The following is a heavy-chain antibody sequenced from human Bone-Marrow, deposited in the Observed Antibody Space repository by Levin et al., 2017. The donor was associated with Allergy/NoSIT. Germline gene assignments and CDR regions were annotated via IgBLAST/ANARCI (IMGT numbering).Heavy chain of an antibody. D-gene: IGHD2-15*01. Sequence: ASETLSLTCIVSGASISSYHWSWIRQPPGKGLEWIGYIYYSGSTNYNPSLKSRVTMSVDTSRNQFSLTLKSVTAADTAVYYCARDRVVASSGTYYYYGMAVWGQGTTVTVSS. V-gene: IGHV4-59*01. CDR2: IYYSGST. CDR1: GASISSYH. CDR3: ARDRVVASSGTYYYYGMAV. J-gene: IGHJ6*02.